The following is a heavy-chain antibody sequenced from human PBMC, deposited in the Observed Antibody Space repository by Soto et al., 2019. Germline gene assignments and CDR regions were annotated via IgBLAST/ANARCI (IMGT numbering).Heavy chain of an antibody. CDR1: GYTFTSYG. Sequence: QVQLVQSGAEVKKPGASVKVSCKASGYTFTSYGISWVRQAPGQGLEWMGWISAYNGNTNYAQKLQGRVTMTTDTSTSTAYMELRSLRSDDTAVYYCAREYVPYYDSSGLAPVYYYGMDVWGQGTTVTVSS. D-gene: IGHD3-22*01. J-gene: IGHJ6*02. CDR3: AREYVPYYDSSGLAPVYYYGMDV. CDR2: ISAYNGNT. V-gene: IGHV1-18*04.